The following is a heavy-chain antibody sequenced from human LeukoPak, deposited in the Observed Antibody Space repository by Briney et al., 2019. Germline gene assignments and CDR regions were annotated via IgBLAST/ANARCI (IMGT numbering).Heavy chain of an antibody. CDR3: ARNYSPDFDY. CDR1: GDSVSSSSAA. V-gene: IGHV6-1*01. Sequence: SQTLSLTCAISGDSVSSSSAAWNWIRQSPSRGLEWLGRTYYRSKWLHDYAVSVKSRITINPDTSKNQFPLQLNSVTPEDTAVYYCARNYSPDFDYWGQGTLVTVSS. CDR2: TYYRSKWLH. D-gene: IGHD1-7*01. J-gene: IGHJ4*02.